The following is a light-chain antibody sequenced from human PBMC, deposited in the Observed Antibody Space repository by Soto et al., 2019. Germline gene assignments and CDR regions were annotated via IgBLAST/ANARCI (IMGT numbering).Light chain of an antibody. CDR3: QRTLT. CDR1: QSVSSSS. V-gene: IGKV3-20*01. J-gene: IGKJ4*01. CDR2: GAS. Sequence: EIVLTQSPGTLSLSPGERATLSCRASQSVSSSSLAWYQQKPGQAPRLLIYGASSRATGIPDRFSGSGSGTDFTLSISRLEPEDFAVYYCQRTLTFGGGTKVDI.